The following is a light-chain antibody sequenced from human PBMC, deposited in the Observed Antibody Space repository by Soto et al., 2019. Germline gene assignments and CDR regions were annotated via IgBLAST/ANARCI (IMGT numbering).Light chain of an antibody. V-gene: IGKV3-15*01. J-gene: IGKJ1*01. CDR3: QQYTTWPWT. Sequence: EIVMTQSPATLSVSPGERATLSCRASQSVSINLAWYQQKPGQASRLLIYGASTRATGIPARFSGSGSGTEFTLTISGLQSEDFAVYYCQQYTTWPWTFGQGTKVDIK. CDR1: QSVSIN. CDR2: GAS.